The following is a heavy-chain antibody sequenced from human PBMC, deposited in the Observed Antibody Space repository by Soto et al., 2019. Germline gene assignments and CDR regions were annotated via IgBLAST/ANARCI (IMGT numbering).Heavy chain of an antibody. CDR2: IYPGDSDT. D-gene: IGHD2-2*01. CDR1: GYSFTSYW. J-gene: IGHJ6*02. CDR3: ARHGSDIVVVPAAGYYYYGMDV. V-gene: IGHV5-51*01. Sequence: PGESLKISCKGSGYSFTSYWIGWVRQMPGKGLEWMGIIYPGDSDTRYSPSFQGQVTISADKSISTAYLQWSSLKASDTAMYYCARHGSDIVVVPAAGYYYYGMDVWGQGTTVTVSS.